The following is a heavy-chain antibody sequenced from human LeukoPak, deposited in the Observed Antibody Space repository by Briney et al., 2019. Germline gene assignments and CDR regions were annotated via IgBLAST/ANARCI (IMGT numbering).Heavy chain of an antibody. CDR3: AKDGGTTGEEGPDY. V-gene: IGHV3-23*01. D-gene: IGHD1-7*01. CDR2: TGGGGGGT. CDR1: GFTFSSYD. Sequence: PGGSLRLSCAASGFTFSSYDMSWVRQAPGKGLEWVSATGGGGGGTYYADSVKGRFTISKDNSKNTLYLQMNRLRAEDTAIYYSAKDGGTTGEEGPDYWGQGTLVTVSS. J-gene: IGHJ4*02.